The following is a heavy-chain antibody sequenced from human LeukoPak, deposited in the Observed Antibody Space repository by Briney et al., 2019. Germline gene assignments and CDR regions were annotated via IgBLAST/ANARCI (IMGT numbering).Heavy chain of an antibody. V-gene: IGHV4-61*02. D-gene: IGHD3-16*01. Sequence: PSQTLSLTCTVSGGSISSGSYYWSWLRQPAGKGLEWIGRIYTSGSTNYNPSLKSRVTISVDTSNNQFSLKLSSVTAADTAVYYCARNYGLLGYYYYYMDVWGKGTTVTISS. CDR3: ARNYGLLGYYYYYMDV. CDR2: IYTSGST. CDR1: GGSISSGSYY. J-gene: IGHJ6*03.